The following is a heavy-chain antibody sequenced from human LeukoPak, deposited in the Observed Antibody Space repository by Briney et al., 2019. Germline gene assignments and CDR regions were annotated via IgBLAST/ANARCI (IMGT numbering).Heavy chain of an antibody. CDR1: GYTFTRYG. CDR2: ISAYNGNT. V-gene: IGHV1-18*01. D-gene: IGHD4-23*01. CDR3: ATSWDYGGNLDAFDI. Sequence: SVKVSCKASGYTFTRYGISWVRQAPGQGLEWRGWISAYNGNTNYAQKLQGRVTMTTDTSTSTAYMELRSLRSDDTAVYYCATSWDYGGNLDAFDIWGQGTMVTVSS. J-gene: IGHJ3*02.